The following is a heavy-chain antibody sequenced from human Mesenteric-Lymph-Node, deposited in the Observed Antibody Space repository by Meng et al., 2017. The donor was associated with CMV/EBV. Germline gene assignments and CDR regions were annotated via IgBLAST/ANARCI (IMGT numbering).Heavy chain of an antibody. CDR2: LYSGGKT. V-gene: IGHV3-23*03. Sequence: GESLKISCAASGFTLSNSAMNWVRQTPGKGLEWVSVLYSGGKTYYGDSVEGRFTISRDNAKNSLYLQMNSLRAEDTAVYYCARAGDYWGQGTLVTVSS. J-gene: IGHJ4*02. CDR3: ARAGDY. CDR1: GFTLSNSA.